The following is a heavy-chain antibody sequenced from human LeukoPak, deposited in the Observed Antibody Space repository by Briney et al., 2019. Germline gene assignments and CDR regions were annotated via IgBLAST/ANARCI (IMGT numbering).Heavy chain of an antibody. CDR3: ARDQVPGSYSSSSKNAFDI. CDR1: GYTFTGYY. CDR2: INPNSGGT. Sequence: ASVKVSCKASGYTFTGYYMHWVRQAPGQGLEWMGWINPNSGGTNYAQKFQGRVTMTRDTSISTAYMELKTLRSDDTAIYYCARDQVPGSYSSSSKNAFDIWGQGTMVTVSA. J-gene: IGHJ3*02. V-gene: IGHV1-2*02. D-gene: IGHD6-6*01.